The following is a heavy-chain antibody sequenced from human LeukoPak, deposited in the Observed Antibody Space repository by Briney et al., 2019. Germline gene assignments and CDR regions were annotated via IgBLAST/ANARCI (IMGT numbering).Heavy chain of an antibody. V-gene: IGHV4-39*07. J-gene: IGHJ5*02. D-gene: IGHD7-27*01. Sequence: SETLSLTCTVSGGSVSSSSYYWGWIRQPPGKGLEWIGSIYYSGSTYYNPSLKSRVTISVDTSKNQFSLKLSSVTAADTAVYYCAASPDKLGIDVFWFDPWGQGTLVTVSS. CDR1: GGSVSSSSYY. CDR2: IYYSGST. CDR3: AASPDKLGIDVFWFDP.